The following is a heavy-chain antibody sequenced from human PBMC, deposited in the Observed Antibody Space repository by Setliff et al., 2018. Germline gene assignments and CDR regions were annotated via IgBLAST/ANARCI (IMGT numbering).Heavy chain of an antibody. CDR3: ARGYYNFLSGYYTPYYFDY. CDR1: GGFIRDYY. V-gene: IGHV4-59*01. CDR2: TYYRGTT. J-gene: IGHJ4*02. Sequence: SETLSLTCTVSGGFIRDYYWNWIRQSPGKGLEWIGYTYYRGTTNYNSSLKSRVTISVDTSKNQFSLKLSSVTAADTAVYFCARGYYNFLSGYYTPYYFDYWGQGTLVTVSS. D-gene: IGHD3-3*01.